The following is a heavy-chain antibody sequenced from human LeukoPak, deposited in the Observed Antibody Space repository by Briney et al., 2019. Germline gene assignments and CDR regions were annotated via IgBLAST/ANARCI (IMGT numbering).Heavy chain of an antibody. J-gene: IGHJ4*02. CDR3: AKESVSD. V-gene: IGHV3-30*18. CDR1: GFTFSSYS. CDR2: ISYDGSNK. Sequence: PGGSLRLSCAASGFTFSSYSMNWVRQAPGRGLEWVAVISYDGSNKYYSDSVKGRFTISRDNSRSTLSLQMNSLRAEDTAVYYCAKESVSDWGQGTLVTVSS. D-gene: IGHD3-3*01.